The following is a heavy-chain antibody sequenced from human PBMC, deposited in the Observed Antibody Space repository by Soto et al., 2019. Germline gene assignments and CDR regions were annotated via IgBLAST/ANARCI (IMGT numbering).Heavy chain of an antibody. CDR1: GFTFSSYG. J-gene: IGHJ6*02. V-gene: IGHV3-30*18. Sequence: QVQLVESGGGVVQPGRSLRLSCAASGFTFSSYGMHWVRQAPGKGLEWVAVTSYDGSNKYYADSVKGRFTISRDNSKNSLYVQMNSLRAEDTAVYFCAKDRARDYYHYGMDVWGQGTTVTVSS. CDR2: TSYDGSNK. D-gene: IGHD3-10*01. CDR3: AKDRARDYYHYGMDV.